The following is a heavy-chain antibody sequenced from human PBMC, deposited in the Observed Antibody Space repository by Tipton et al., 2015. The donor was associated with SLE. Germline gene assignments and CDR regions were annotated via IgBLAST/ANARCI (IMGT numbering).Heavy chain of an antibody. CDR3: ARRGTGDRACNDY. CDR1: GYTFTSYG. D-gene: IGHD7-27*01. V-gene: IGHV1-18*01. Sequence: QVQLVQSGAEVKKPGASVKVSCKASGYTFTSYGIGWVRQAPGQGLEWMGWITPYNGNTDYARKLQGRVTMTTDTSTNTVYMELRNLRSDDTAVYYCARRGTGDRACNDYWGQGNLVTVSS. CDR2: ITPYNGNT. J-gene: IGHJ4*02.